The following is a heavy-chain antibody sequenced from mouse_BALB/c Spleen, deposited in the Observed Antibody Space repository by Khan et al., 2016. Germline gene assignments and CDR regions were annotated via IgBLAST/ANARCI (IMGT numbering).Heavy chain of an antibody. V-gene: IGHV5-17*02. J-gene: IGHJ2*01. Sequence: EVELVESGGGLVQPGGSRTLSCAASGFTFSSFGMHWVRQAPAKGLEWVAYISSDSSTKYYADTVKGRFTISRDNPKNTLFLQMTCLRTEDTAIFYGARGKYDYWGQGTTLTVSS. CDR3: ARGKYDY. CDR1: GFTFSSFG. D-gene: IGHD2-1*01. CDR2: ISSDSSTK.